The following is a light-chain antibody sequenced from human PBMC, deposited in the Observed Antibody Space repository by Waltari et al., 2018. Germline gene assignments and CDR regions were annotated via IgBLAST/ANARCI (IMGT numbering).Light chain of an antibody. CDR2: TNN. Sequence: SVLTQSPSASGAPGQRVTIPCSGSGSNIGSNPVNWYQQVPGTAPKLLIYTNNQRPSGVPDRFSGSKSGTSASLAITGLQSEDEAVYFCAAWDGNLNADVVFGEGTKLTVL. J-gene: IGLJ2*01. V-gene: IGLV1-44*01. CDR3: AAWDGNLNADVV. CDR1: GSNIGSNP.